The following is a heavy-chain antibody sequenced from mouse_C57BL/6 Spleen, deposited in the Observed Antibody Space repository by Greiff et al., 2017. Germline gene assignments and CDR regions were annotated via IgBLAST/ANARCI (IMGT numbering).Heavy chain of an antibody. J-gene: IGHJ1*03. D-gene: IGHD2-4*01. Sequence: QVQLQQPGAELVKPGASVKMSCKASGYTFTSYWITWVKQRPGQGLEWIGDIYPGSGRTNYNEKFKSKDTLTVDTSSSTAYLQLRSLTSEDSAVYYCARRRYDYDDWYFDVWGTGTTVTVSS. V-gene: IGHV1-55*01. CDR2: IYPGSGRT. CDR1: GYTFTSYW. CDR3: ARRRYDYDDWYFDV.